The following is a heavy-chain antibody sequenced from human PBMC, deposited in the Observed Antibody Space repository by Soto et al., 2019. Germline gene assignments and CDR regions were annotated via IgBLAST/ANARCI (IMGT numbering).Heavy chain of an antibody. Sequence: SETLSLTCSVSGASIRSYYWHWIRQPPGKGLEWIGYVYTSDYTRYSSSLKSRVTISVDTSKSQFYLRLNSVTAADTAVYYCAGSAGDAWDFFYFNGMDVWGQGTTVTVSS. V-gene: IGHV4-59*03. CDR2: VYTSDYT. CDR1: GASIRSYY. D-gene: IGHD3-10*01. CDR3: AGSAGDAWDFFYFNGMDV. J-gene: IGHJ6*02.